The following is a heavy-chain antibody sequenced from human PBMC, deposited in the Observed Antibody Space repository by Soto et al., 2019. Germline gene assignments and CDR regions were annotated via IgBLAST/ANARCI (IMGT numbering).Heavy chain of an antibody. V-gene: IGHV3-15*01. CDR1: GFTFSSAW. Sequence: PGGSLRLSCAASGFTFSSAWMGWVRQAPGKGLEWVGRSKSKSAGGTTDHSAPVKGRFAISRDDSKNTLFLQMNFLKVEDTAVYYCTTDWGIAARPPFDQWGLGTLVTVYS. J-gene: IGHJ4*02. CDR2: SKSKSAGGTT. CDR3: TTDWGIAARPPFDQ. D-gene: IGHD6-6*01.